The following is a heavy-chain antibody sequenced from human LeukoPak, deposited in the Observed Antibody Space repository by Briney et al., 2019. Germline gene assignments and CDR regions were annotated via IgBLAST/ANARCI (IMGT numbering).Heavy chain of an antibody. D-gene: IGHD3-22*01. CDR1: GFTFSSYW. V-gene: IGHV3-7*01. CDR3: ARDGYYYDSKDEGIFDY. CDR2: IKQDGSEK. J-gene: IGHJ4*02. Sequence: GGSLRLSCAASGFTFSSYWMSWVRQAPGKGLEWVANIKQDGSEKYYVDSVKGRFTISRDNAKNSLYLQMNSLRAEDTAVYYCARDGYYYDSKDEGIFDYWGQGTLVTVSS.